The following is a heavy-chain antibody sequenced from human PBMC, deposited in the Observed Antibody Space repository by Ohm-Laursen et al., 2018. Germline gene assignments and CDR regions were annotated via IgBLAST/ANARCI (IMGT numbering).Heavy chain of an antibody. V-gene: IGHV3-53*01. CDR2: LYRGETT. Sequence: GSLRLSCTASGFTFSSRAMSWVRQAPGKGLEWVSVLYRGETTYYADSVKGRFTMSRDNSKNTYLQMNSLRAEDTAVYYCARDRGVIGNYGMVLWGQGTTVTVSS. D-gene: IGHD3-10*01. CDR1: GFTFSSRA. CDR3: ARDRGVIGNYGMVL. J-gene: IGHJ6*02.